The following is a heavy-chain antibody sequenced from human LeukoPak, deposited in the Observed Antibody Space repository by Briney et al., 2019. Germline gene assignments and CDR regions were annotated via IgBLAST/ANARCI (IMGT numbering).Heavy chain of an antibody. CDR2: ISANGDTT. CDR3: AKEGRIAAGTGDYFDC. V-gene: IGHV3-23*01. CDR1: GFTFSSYA. J-gene: IGHJ4*02. D-gene: IGHD6-13*01. Sequence: GGSLRLSCAASGFTFSSYAMSWVRQGPGKGLEGVSGISANGDTTKYADSVKGRFTISRDNSKNTVFLQMNSLRADDTAVYYCAKEGRIAAGTGDYFDCWGQGTLVTVSS.